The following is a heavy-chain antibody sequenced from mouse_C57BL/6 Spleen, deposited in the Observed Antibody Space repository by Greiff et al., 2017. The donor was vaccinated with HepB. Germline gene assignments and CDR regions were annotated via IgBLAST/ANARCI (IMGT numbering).Heavy chain of an antibody. V-gene: IGHV5-17*01. CDR3: ARGGRITTVVALDY. CDR1: GFTFSDYG. J-gene: IGHJ2*01. Sequence: EVKLVESGGGLVKPGGSLKLSCAASGFTFSDYGMHWVRQAPEKGLEWVAYISSGSSTIYYADTVKGRFPISRDNAKNTLFLQMTSLRSEDTAMYYCARGGRITTVVALDYWGQGTTLTVSS. D-gene: IGHD1-1*01. CDR2: ISSGSSTI.